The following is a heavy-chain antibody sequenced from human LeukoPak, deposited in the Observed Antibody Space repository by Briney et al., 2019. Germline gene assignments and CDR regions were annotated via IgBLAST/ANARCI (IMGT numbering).Heavy chain of an antibody. D-gene: IGHD5-12*01. J-gene: IGHJ4*02. CDR1: GFTFSSYG. V-gene: IGHV1-2*02. CDR3: ARVLIVATTSLDY. Sequence: GRSLRLSCAASGFTFSSYGMHWVRQAPGQGLEWMGWISPNSGGTNYAQQFQGRVTMTRDTSITTAYMELSSLRSDDTAVYYCARVLIVATTSLDYWGQGTLVTVSS. CDR2: ISPNSGGT.